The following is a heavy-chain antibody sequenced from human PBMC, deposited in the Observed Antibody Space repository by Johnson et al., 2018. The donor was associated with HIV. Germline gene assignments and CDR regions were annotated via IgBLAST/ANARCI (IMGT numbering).Heavy chain of an antibody. D-gene: IGHD3-3*02. CDR3: ARELSHDAFDI. V-gene: IGHV3-30*02. CDR1: GFTFSSHA. CDR2: IRYDGSNK. J-gene: IGHJ3*02. Sequence: QVQLVESGGGAVQPGRSLRLSCAASGFTFSSHAMHWVRQAPGKGLEWVTFIRYDGSNKYYADSVKGRFTISRDNSKNTLYLQMNSLRAEDTAAYYCARELSHDAFDIWGQGTMVTVSS.